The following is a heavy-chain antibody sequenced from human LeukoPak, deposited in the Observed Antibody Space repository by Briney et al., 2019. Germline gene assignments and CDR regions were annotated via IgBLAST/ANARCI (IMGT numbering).Heavy chain of an antibody. Sequence: ASVKVSCKASGYAFSSYGISWVRQAPGQGLEWMGWISVNNGNTHYAQKFQGRVTMTTDTSTSTAYMEVRSLRSGDTAVYYCQRITIFGVIIDFDYWGQGSLVTVSS. CDR2: ISVNNGNT. CDR1: GYAFSSYG. J-gene: IGHJ4*02. D-gene: IGHD3-3*01. V-gene: IGHV1-18*01. CDR3: QRITIFGVIIDFDY.